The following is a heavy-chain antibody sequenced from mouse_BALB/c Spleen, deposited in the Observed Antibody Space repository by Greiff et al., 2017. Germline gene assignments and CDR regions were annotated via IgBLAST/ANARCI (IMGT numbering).Heavy chain of an antibody. CDR3: ARWLLRDYAMDY. V-gene: IGHV1-80*01. CDR1: GYAFSSYW. Sequence: VQLQESGAELVRPGSSVKISCKASGYAFSSYWMNWVKQRPGQGLEWIGQIYPGDGDTNYNGKFKGKATLTADKSSSTAYMQLSSLTSEDSAVYFCARWLLRDYAMDYWGQGTSVTVSS. CDR2: IYPGDGDT. J-gene: IGHJ4*01. D-gene: IGHD2-3*01.